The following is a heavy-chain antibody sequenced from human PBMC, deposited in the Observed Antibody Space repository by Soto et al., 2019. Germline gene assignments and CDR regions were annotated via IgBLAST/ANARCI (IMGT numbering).Heavy chain of an antibody. CDR1: AASLTGADSD. CDR2: IADSGDT. D-gene: IGHD3-10*01. Sequence: PSETMSLPWAPSAASLTGADSDWFWIRKPPGKGLEWIGYIADSGDTYYNPSLWSRVTISADRSENKFCLTLTSVTAADTAVYVWGRDSEMSEIGPWGQGTLVTVSS. V-gene: IGHV4-31*11. CDR3: GRDSEMSEIGP. J-gene: IGHJ5*02.